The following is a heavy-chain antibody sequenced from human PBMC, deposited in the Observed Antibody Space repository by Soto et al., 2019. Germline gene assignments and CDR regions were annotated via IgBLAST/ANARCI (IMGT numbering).Heavy chain of an antibody. V-gene: IGHV3-23*01. Sequence: VQLFQSGGGQVQPGGSLRLSCAASGFSFSSYAVGWVRQTPGKGLEWVSVISGNAGRTYYADSVKGRFIISRDNSRDTLSLPMDSLRGEDTAIFYCAKTKGNYCSGGSCYYFDKWGQGVLVTVSS. D-gene: IGHD2-15*01. CDR3: AKTKGNYCSGGSCYYFDK. CDR2: ISGNAGRT. J-gene: IGHJ4*02. CDR1: GFSFSSYA.